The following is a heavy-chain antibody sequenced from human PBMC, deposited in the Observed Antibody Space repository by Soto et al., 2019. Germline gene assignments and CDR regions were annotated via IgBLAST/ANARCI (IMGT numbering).Heavy chain of an antibody. CDR1: GFTFSTYS. Sequence: GGSLRLSCAASGFTFSTYSMNWVRQAPGKGLEWVSYISSSSTYIYYADSVKGRFTISRDNAKNSLYLQMNSLRAEDTAVYYCLIAVAGSFAPDYWGQGTLVTVSS. J-gene: IGHJ4*02. CDR2: ISSSSTYI. V-gene: IGHV3-21*01. D-gene: IGHD6-19*01. CDR3: LIAVAGSFAPDY.